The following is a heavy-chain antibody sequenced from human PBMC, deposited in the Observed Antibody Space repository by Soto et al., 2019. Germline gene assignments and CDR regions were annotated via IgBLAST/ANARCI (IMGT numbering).Heavy chain of an antibody. D-gene: IGHD2-15*01. V-gene: IGHV3-23*01. Sequence: GGSLRLSCAASGFTFSGYAMSWVRQAPGKGLEWVSAISGSGGSTYYADSVKGRFTISRDNSKNTLYLQMNSLRAEDTAVYYCAKDRVVVVVAATNFDYWGQGTLVTVSS. J-gene: IGHJ4*02. CDR2: ISGSGGST. CDR1: GFTFSGYA. CDR3: AKDRVVVVVAATNFDY.